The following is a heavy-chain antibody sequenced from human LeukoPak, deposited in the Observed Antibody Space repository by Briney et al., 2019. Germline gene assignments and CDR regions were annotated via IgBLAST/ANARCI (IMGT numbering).Heavy chain of an antibody. CDR1: GYTFSDYA. CDR2: IRGHNGKT. Sequence: ASVKVSCRASGYTFSDYAISWVRQAPGRGLEWMGWIRGHNGKTKYIEKFQGRVTMTTDKSTSNAYMELRSLRSDDTAVYYCARYFNNYDSSGDYYVTNYYFDYWGQGTLVTVSS. V-gene: IGHV1-18*01. J-gene: IGHJ4*02. CDR3: ARYFNNYDSSGDYYVTNYYFDY. D-gene: IGHD3-22*01.